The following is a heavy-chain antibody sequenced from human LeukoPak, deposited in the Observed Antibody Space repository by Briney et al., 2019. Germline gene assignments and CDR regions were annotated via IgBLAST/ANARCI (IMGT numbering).Heavy chain of an antibody. V-gene: IGHV5-51*01. Sequence: GESLKISCKVSGYTFTHNWIGWVRQKPGRGLEWLGVIFPADSNTAYNSSFRGQVTISVDKSISTAYLQWSSLKASDTAMYYCARHLYSGVAGTDYFHYGLDVWGQGTTVTVSS. J-gene: IGHJ6*02. CDR2: IFPADSNT. CDR3: ARHLYSGVAGTDYFHYGLDV. D-gene: IGHD6-13*01. CDR1: GYTFTHNW.